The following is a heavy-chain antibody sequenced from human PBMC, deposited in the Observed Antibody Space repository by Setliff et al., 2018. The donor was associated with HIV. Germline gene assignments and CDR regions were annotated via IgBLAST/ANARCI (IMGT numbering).Heavy chain of an antibody. CDR3: ARLGRVAAAGSSSYMDV. Sequence: SETLSLTCTVSGGSISSSSYYWGWIRQPPGKGLEWIGSIYYSGSTYYNPSPKSRVTISVDTSKNQFSLKLSSVTAADTAVYYCARLGRVAAAGSSSYMDVWGKGTTVTVS. CDR2: IYYSGST. V-gene: IGHV4-39*01. J-gene: IGHJ6*03. CDR1: GGSISSSSYY. D-gene: IGHD6-13*01.